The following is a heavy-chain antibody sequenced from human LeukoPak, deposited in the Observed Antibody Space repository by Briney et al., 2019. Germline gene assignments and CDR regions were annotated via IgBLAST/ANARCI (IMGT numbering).Heavy chain of an antibody. D-gene: IGHD5-18*01. J-gene: IGHJ4*02. CDR2: IIPIFGTA. V-gene: IGHV1-69*13. CDR3: ARLGGYRYGSFDY. CDR1: GGTFSSYA. Sequence: SVKVSCKASGGTFSSYAISWVRQAPGQGLEWMGGIIPIFGTANYARKFQGRVTITADESTSTAYMELSSLRSEDTAVYYCARLGGYRYGSFDYWGQGTLVTVSS.